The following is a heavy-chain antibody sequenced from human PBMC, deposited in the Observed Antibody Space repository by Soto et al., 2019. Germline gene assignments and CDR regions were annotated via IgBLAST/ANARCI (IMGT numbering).Heavy chain of an antibody. V-gene: IGHV3-74*01. Sequence: PGGSLRLSCAASGFTFSSYWMHWVRQAPGKGLVWVSRINSDGSSTSYAYSVKGRFTISRDNAKNTLYLQMNSLRAEDTAVYYCAIRASYYDSSGYFDYWGQGTLVTVSS. CDR1: GFTFSSYW. J-gene: IGHJ4*02. CDR2: INSDGSST. D-gene: IGHD3-22*01. CDR3: AIRASYYDSSGYFDY.